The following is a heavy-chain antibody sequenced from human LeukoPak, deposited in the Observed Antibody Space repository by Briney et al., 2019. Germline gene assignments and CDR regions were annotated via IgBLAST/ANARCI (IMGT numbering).Heavy chain of an antibody. J-gene: IGHJ4*02. CDR3: ARGEWFAFDY. Sequence: ASVKVSCKASVYTFTGYYMHWVRQATRQALEWMGWINPNNGGTNYAQKFQGRVTMTRDTSISTAYMELSRLKSDDTAVYYCARGEWFAFDYWGQGTLVTVSS. CDR1: VYTFTGYY. D-gene: IGHD3-3*01. V-gene: IGHV1-2*02. CDR2: INPNNGGT.